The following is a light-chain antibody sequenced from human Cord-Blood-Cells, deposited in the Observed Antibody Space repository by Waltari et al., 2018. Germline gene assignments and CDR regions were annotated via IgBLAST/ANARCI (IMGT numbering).Light chain of an antibody. V-gene: IGLV3-19*01. CDR3: NSRDSSGNHWV. Sequence: SSELTQDPAVSVALGQTVRITCQGDSLRSYYASWYQQKPGQAPVLVIYGKNNRHSGIPDRFSGSSSGNTASFTITGAQAEDEADYYCNSRDSSGNHWVFGGGTKLTVL. CDR2: GKN. J-gene: IGLJ3*02. CDR1: SLRSYY.